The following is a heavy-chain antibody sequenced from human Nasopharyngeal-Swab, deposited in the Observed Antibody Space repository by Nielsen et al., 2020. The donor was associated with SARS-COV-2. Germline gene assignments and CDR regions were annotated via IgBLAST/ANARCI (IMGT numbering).Heavy chain of an antibody. CDR3: AWGSTSSPPYYYYYGMDV. V-gene: IGHV1-2*06. CDR2: INPNSGGT. CDR1: GYTFTGYY. Sequence: ASVNVSCKASGYTFTGYYMHWVRQAPGQGLEWMGRINPNSGGTNYAQKFQGRVTMTRDTSISTAYMELSRLRSDDTAVYYCAWGSTSSPPYYYYYGMDVWGQGTTVTVSS. D-gene: IGHD2-2*01. J-gene: IGHJ6*02.